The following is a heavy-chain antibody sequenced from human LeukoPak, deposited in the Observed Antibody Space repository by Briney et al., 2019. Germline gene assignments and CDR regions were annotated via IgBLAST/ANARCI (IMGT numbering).Heavy chain of an antibody. CDR3: ARGFGESAGDY. V-gene: IGHV4-38-2*02. J-gene: IGHJ4*02. CDR2: IYHSGST. Sequence: SETLSLTCTVSGYSISSGYYWGWIRQPPGKGLEWIGSIYHSGSTYYNPSLKSRVTISVDTSKNQFSLKLSSVTAADTAVYYCARGFGESAGDYWGQGTLVTVSS. CDR1: GYSISSGYY. D-gene: IGHD3-10*01.